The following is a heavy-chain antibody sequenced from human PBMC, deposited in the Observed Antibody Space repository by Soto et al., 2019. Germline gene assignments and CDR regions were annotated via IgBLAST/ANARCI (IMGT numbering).Heavy chain of an antibody. D-gene: IGHD2-2*01. CDR3: ARLPIVVVPAAMLNYYYYGMDV. CDR1: GYSFTSYW. J-gene: IGHJ6*02. Sequence: GESLKIPCKGSGYSFTSYWISWVRQMPGKGLEWMGRIDPSDSYTNYSPSFQGHVTISADKSISTAYLQWSSLKASDTAMYYCARLPIVVVPAAMLNYYYYGMDVWGQGTTVTVSS. CDR2: IDPSDSYT. V-gene: IGHV5-10-1*01.